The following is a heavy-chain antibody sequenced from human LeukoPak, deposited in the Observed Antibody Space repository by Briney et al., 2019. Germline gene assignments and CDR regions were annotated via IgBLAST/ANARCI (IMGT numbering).Heavy chain of an antibody. CDR3: ARDGTTNRYNWFDS. D-gene: IGHD2-8*01. CDR2: ISDSGTTE. V-gene: IGHV3-48*03. J-gene: IGHJ5*01. Sequence: GGSLRLSCAASGFTFSSYAMSWVRQAPGKGLEWISYISDSGTTEYYADSVKGRFTISRDNAKNSLYLQMNSLTGEDTGLYYCARDGTTNRYNWFDSWGQGTLVTVSS. CDR1: GFTFSSYA.